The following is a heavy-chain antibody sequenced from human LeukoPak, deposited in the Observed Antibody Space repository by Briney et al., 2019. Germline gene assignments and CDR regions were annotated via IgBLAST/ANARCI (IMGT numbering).Heavy chain of an antibody. CDR3: ARHWTHDAFDI. V-gene: IGHV4-39*07. CDR2: FYYSGST. Sequence: SETLSLTCTVSGGSITSSSYYWGWIRQPPGKGLEWIGNFYYSGSTYYNPSLKSRVTISVDTSKSQFSLKLSSVTAADTAVYYCARHWTHDAFDIWGQGTMVTVSS. D-gene: IGHD3/OR15-3a*01. CDR1: GGSITSSSYY. J-gene: IGHJ3*02.